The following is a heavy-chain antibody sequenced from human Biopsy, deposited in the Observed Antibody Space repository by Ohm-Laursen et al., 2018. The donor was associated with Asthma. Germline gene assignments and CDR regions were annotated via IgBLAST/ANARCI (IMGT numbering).Heavy chain of an antibody. Sequence: SLRLSCSASGFNFHNYGMNWIRRAPGKGLEWVAQILFDGRKINYPDSVKGRFTISRDNSKNMVYLQMNSLRPEDTAVYYCAKDRVAGRSYYFDNWGQGSLVSVSS. V-gene: IGHV3-30*18. CDR2: ILFDGRKI. CDR1: GFNFHNYG. CDR3: AKDRVAGRSYYFDN. J-gene: IGHJ4*02. D-gene: IGHD6-13*01.